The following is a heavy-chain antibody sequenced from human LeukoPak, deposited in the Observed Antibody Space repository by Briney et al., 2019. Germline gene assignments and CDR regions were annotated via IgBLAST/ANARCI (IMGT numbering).Heavy chain of an antibody. Sequence: SETLSLTCTVSGASISSSSHYWGWIRQPPGKGLEWIGNIYYSGRTYYNPSLKNRVTISVDTAKNQFSLSLSSVTAADTAVYYCARHFSPPGALYWYFDLWGRGTLVTVSS. V-gene: IGHV4-39*01. CDR3: ARHFSPPGALYWYFDL. D-gene: IGHD7-27*01. CDR2: IYYSGRT. J-gene: IGHJ2*01. CDR1: GASISSSSHY.